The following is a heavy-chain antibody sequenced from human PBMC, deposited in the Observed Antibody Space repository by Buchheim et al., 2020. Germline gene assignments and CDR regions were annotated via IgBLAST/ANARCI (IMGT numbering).Heavy chain of an antibody. V-gene: IGHV4-39*01. J-gene: IGHJ4*02. Sequence: QLQLQESGPGLVKPSETLSLTCTVSGGSISSSSYYWGWIRQPPGKGLEWIGSIYYSGSTYYNPSLKSRVTISVDTSKNQFSLKLSSVTAADTAVYYCARHRITILWGYYFDYWGQGTL. CDR3: ARHRITILWGYYFDY. CDR1: GGSISSSSYY. CDR2: IYYSGST. D-gene: IGHD3-3*01.